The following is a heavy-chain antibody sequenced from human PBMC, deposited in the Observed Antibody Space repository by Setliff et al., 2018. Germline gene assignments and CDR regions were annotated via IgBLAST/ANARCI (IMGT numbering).Heavy chain of an antibody. CDR2: IIPVLDTT. Sequence: GASVKVSCKVSGGSFSSYAISWVRQAPGQGPEWLGRIIPVLDTTDYSPKFQDRLTITADEPSRTVNMELHSLRSEDTALYYCARGVVNWAAFNIWGQGTMVTVS. J-gene: IGHJ3*02. CDR1: GGSFSSYA. D-gene: IGHD3-16*01. V-gene: IGHV1-69*11. CDR3: ARGVVNWAAFNI.